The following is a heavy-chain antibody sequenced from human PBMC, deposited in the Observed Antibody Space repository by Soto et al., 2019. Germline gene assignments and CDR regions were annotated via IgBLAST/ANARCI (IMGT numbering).Heavy chain of an antibody. CDR2: INPSGGST. V-gene: IGHV1-46*01. Sequence: ASVKVSCKASGYTFTSYYMHWVRQAPGQGLERMGIINPSGGSTTYAQKFQGRVTMTRDTSTSTVYMELSSLRSEDTAVYYCARYPMAPPRIAVAGDYGMDVWGQGTTVTVSS. CDR1: GYTFTSYY. CDR3: ARYPMAPPRIAVAGDYGMDV. J-gene: IGHJ6*02. D-gene: IGHD6-19*01.